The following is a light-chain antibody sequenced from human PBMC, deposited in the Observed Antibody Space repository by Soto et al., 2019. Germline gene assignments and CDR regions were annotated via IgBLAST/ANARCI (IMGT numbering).Light chain of an antibody. V-gene: IGKV3-15*01. Sequence: EIPMTQFPATLSVSPGERVTLSCRAGQGVTTNFAWYQQKSGQSPRLLIYDVSTRATGVPARFSGTGSETDFTLTISGLRSEDSAVYFCQQYNNWPFSFGQGTRLEIK. J-gene: IGKJ5*01. CDR3: QQYNNWPFS. CDR2: DVS. CDR1: QGVTTN.